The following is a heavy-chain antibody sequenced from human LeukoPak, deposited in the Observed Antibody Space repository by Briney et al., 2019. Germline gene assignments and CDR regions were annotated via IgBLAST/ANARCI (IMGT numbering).Heavy chain of an antibody. D-gene: IGHD4-11*01. CDR2: IRYDGTNK. CDR3: ARDRLQGYYYYMDV. V-gene: IGHV3-30*02. CDR1: GFTFSRYG. J-gene: IGHJ6*03. Sequence: PGGSLRLSCAASGFTFSRYGMHWVRQAPGKGLEWVAFIRYDGTNKYYADSVKGRFTISRDNSKNTLYLQMNSLRAEDTAVYYCARDRLQGYYYYMDVWGKGTTVTVSS.